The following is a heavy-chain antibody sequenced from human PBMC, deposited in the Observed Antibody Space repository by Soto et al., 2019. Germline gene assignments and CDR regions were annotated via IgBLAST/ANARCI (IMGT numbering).Heavy chain of an antibody. J-gene: IGHJ2*01. CDR3: FFFQAEDGIRDL. CDR2: IYYSGSA. V-gene: IGHV4-39*01. Sequence: PGKGLEGIGTIYYSGSAYYNPSLKSRLTISVDTSKNQFSLKLISVTAADTAVYYCFFFQAEDGIRDL. D-gene: IGHD2-21*01.